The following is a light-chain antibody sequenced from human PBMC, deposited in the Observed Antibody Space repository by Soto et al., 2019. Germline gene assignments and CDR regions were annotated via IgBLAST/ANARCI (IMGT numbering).Light chain of an antibody. V-gene: IGLV2-14*01. CDR1: SSDVGGYNY. J-gene: IGLJ2*01. CDR2: EVS. Sequence: QSALTQPASVSGSTGQSITISCTGTSSDVGGYNYVSWYQQHPGKAPKLMIYEVSNRPSGVSNRFSGSKSGNTASLTISGRQAEDEADYYCSSYTSSSFVVFGGGTKLTVL. CDR3: SSYTSSSFVV.